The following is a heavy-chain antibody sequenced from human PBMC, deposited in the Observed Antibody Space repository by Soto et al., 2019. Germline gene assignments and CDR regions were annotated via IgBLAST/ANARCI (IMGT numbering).Heavy chain of an antibody. D-gene: IGHD3-22*01. CDR1: GGSISSSSDY. V-gene: IGHV4-39*02. Sequence: KTSETLSLTCTVSGGSISSSSDYWGWIRQPPGKGLEWIGSIYYTGSTYYSPSLKGRVTISVDSSKNQFSLKLSSVTAADTAVYHCVRVSYYDSSGYFRPADAFEIWGQGTRVTVSS. CDR3: VRVSYYDSSGYFRPADAFEI. CDR2: IYYTGST. J-gene: IGHJ3*02.